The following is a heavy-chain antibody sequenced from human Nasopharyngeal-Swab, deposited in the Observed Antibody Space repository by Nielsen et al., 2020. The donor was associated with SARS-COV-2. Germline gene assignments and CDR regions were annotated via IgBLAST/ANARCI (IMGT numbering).Heavy chain of an antibody. D-gene: IGHD6-13*01. CDR3: ARVLAAAGTWWFDP. J-gene: IGHJ5*02. CDR2: IYYSGST. CDR1: GGSISSGGYY. Sequence: SETLSLTCTVSGGSISSGGYYWSWIRQHPGKGLEWIGYIYYSGSTYYNPPLKSRVTISVDTSKNQFSLKLSSVTAADTAVYYCARVLAAAGTWWFDPWGQGTLVTVSS. V-gene: IGHV4-31*03.